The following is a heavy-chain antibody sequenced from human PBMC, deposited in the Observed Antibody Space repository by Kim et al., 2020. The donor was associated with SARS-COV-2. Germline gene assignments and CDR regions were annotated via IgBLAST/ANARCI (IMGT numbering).Heavy chain of an antibody. CDR2: SGST. CDR3: ARGSGFDP. Sequence: SGSTNYNPSLKSRVTISVDTSKNQFSLKLSSVTAADTAVYYCARGSGFDPWGQGTLVTVSS. J-gene: IGHJ5*02. V-gene: IGHV4-34*01.